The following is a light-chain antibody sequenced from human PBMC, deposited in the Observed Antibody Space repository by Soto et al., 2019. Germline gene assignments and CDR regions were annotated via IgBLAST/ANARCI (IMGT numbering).Light chain of an antibody. J-gene: IGKJ2*03. CDR1: QSVGSN. Sequence: EVVMTQSPATLSVSPGERATLSCRASQSVGSNLAWYQQKPGQAPRLLIYDVSTRATGIPARFSGSASGTDFPLTISSLQSEDFAIYYCQQYGIWPPYSFGQGTKLEIK. CDR2: DVS. V-gene: IGKV3-15*01. CDR3: QQYGIWPPYS.